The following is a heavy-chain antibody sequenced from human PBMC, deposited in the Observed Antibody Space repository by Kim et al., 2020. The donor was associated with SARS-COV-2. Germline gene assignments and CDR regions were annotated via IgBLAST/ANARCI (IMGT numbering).Heavy chain of an antibody. V-gene: IGHV3-30*04. J-gene: IGHJ4*02. CDR3: ARANRQWGLLAILDY. Sequence: GGSLRLSCAASGFTFSSYAMHWVRQAPGKGLEWVAVISYDGSNKYYADFVKGRFTISRDNSKNTLYLQMNSLRAEETAVYYCARANRQWGLLAILDYWGQGTLVTVSS. D-gene: IGHD1-26*01. CDR1: GFTFSSYA. CDR2: ISYDGSNK.